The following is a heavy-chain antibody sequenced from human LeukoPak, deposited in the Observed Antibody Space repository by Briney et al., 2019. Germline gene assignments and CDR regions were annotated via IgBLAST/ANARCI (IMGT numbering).Heavy chain of an antibody. V-gene: IGHV1-69*13. CDR1: GGTFSSYA. D-gene: IGHD2-15*01. CDR3: ARASPVRYCSGGSCYGFDP. Sequence: RASVKVSCKASGGTFSSYAISWVRQAPGQGPEWMGGIIPIFGTANYAQKFQGRVTITADESTSTAYMELSSLRSEDTAVYYCARASPVRYCSGGSCYGFDPWGQGTLVTVSS. J-gene: IGHJ5*02. CDR2: IIPIFGTA.